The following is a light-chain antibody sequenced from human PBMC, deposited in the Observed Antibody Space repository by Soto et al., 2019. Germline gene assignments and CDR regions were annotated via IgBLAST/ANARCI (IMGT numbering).Light chain of an antibody. CDR2: DVS. CDR3: CSYAGSYTGV. J-gene: IGLJ2*01. V-gene: IGLV2-11*01. Sequence: QSALTQPRSVSGSPGQSVTISCTGTSSDVGGYNYVSWYQQHPGKAPKLMIYDVSKRPSGVPDRFSGSKSGNTASLTISGLQAEDEADYYCCSYAGSYTGVFVGGTKLTVL. CDR1: SSDVGGYNY.